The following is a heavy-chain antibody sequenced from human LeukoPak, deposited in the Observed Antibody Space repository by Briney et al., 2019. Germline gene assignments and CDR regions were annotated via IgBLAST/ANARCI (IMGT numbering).Heavy chain of an antibody. CDR3: ARLGYTSGLDY. CDR2: IHYSGST. Sequence: SETLSLTCTVSGGSISSSSSYWGWIRQPPGKGLEWMGSIHYSGSTYYNPSLKSRVTISVDTSKNQFSLRLSSVTAADTAVYYCARLGYTSGLDYWGQGTLVTVSS. V-gene: IGHV4-39*01. CDR1: GGSISSSSSY. D-gene: IGHD6-19*01. J-gene: IGHJ4*02.